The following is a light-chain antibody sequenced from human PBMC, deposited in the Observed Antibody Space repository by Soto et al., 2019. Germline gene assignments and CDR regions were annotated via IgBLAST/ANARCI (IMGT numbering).Light chain of an antibody. CDR3: QQYDNWPHT. V-gene: IGKV3-15*01. Sequence: EMVMTQSPATLSVSPGESATLSCRASQTLSRNLAWYQQQPGQAPRLLIYGASTRATGIPAWFSGSGSGTVFTLTISIQQSEDFAVYYCQQYDNWPHTFGQGTKLEIK. CDR1: QTLSRN. J-gene: IGKJ2*01. CDR2: GAS.